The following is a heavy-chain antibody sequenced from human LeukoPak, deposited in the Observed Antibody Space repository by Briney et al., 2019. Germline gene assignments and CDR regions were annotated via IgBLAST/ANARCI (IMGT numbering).Heavy chain of an antibody. CDR2: IIGSGGST. Sequence: GGPRRLSCAAPGFIFTTNAMSGVRQAPGKGLDWSSAIIGSGGSTYYADSVKGRFTISRDNSKNTLDLQMNSLRAEETAIYYCATSGYFDSSGYKYYFDHWGQGALVTVSS. CDR3: ATSGYFDSSGYKYYFDH. V-gene: IGHV3-23*01. D-gene: IGHD3-22*01. J-gene: IGHJ4*02. CDR1: GFIFTTNA.